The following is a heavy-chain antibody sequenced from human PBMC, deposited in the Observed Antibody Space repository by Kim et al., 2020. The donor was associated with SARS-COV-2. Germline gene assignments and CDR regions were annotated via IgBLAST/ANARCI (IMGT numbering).Heavy chain of an antibody. CDR3: AREEGHYGGSPYFDS. J-gene: IGHJ4*02. Sequence: GGSLRLSCAASGFTFSSYALSWVRQAPGKGLEWVSTISGSGESTYYADSVRGRFTISRDNSKNTLYLRLNSLRAEDTAVYSCAREEGHYGGSPYFDSWGQGTLVTVSS. V-gene: IGHV3-23*01. CDR1: GFTFSSYA. D-gene: IGHD4-17*01. CDR2: ISGSGEST.